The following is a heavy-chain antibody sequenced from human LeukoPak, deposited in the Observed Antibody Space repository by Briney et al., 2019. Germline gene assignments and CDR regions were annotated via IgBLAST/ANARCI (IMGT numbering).Heavy chain of an antibody. Sequence: GASVKVSCKASGYTFTGYYMHWVRQAPGQGLEWMGWINPNSGGTNYAQKFQGRVTMTRDTPISTAYMELSRLRSDDTAVYYCATLPHIVVVTAIQGFFDYWGQGTLVTVSS. J-gene: IGHJ4*02. D-gene: IGHD2-21*02. CDR2: INPNSGGT. CDR3: ATLPHIVVVTAIQGFFDY. CDR1: GYTFTGYY. V-gene: IGHV1-2*02.